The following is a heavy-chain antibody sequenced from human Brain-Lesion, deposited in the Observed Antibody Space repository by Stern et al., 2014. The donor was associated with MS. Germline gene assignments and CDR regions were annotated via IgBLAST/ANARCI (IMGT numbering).Heavy chain of an antibody. CDR2: LYYSGNT. D-gene: IGHD2-15*01. Sequence: QVQLVQSGPGLVKPSETLSLTCTVAGGSVSSTSYAWAWIRQPPGKGLGWIGALYYSGNTYYSPSLKSRLTISLDTSKNQFSLQLGSVTAADTAVYYCAGEEDIRYCSGGSCTGNWFDPWGQGTLVTVSS. V-gene: IGHV4-39*01. CDR1: GGSVSSTSYA. CDR3: AGEEDIRYCSGGSCTGNWFDP. J-gene: IGHJ5*02.